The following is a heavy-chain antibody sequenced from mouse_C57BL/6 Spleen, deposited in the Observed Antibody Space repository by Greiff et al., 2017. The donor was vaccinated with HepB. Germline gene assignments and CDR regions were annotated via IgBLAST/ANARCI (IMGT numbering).Heavy chain of an antibody. J-gene: IGHJ2*01. CDR2: IDPSDSYT. D-gene: IGHD1-1*01. CDR1: GYTFTSYW. CDR3: ARPDGSSPDY. V-gene: IGHV1-50*01. Sequence: QVQLQQPGAELVKPGASVKLSCKASGYTFTSYWMQWVKQRPGQGLEWIGEIDPSDSYTNYNQKFKGKATLTVDTSSSTAYMQLSSLTSEDSAVYYWARPDGSSPDYWGQGTTLTVSS.